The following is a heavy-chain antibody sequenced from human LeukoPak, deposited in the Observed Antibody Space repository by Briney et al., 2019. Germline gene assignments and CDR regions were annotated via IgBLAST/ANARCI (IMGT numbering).Heavy chain of an antibody. J-gene: IGHJ4*02. CDR2: INYSGST. CDR3: ARYVVYGSGKYYFDY. V-gene: IGHV4-39*01. D-gene: IGHD3-10*01. Sequence: KPSETLSLTCTVSGGSVSSTTYYWSWIRPPPGKGLEWIASINYSGSTYYNPSLKSRVTISVDTSENQFSLKLSSVTAADTAVYYCARYVVYGSGKYYFDYWGQGTLVTVSS. CDR1: GGSVSSTTYY.